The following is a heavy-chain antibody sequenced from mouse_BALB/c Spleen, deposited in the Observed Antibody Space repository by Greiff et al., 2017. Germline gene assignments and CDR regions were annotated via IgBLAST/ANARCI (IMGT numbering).Heavy chain of an antibody. CDR2: INTYNDGT. CDR3: AREDDYCSSSY. Sequence: VQLQQSGPELVKPGGSVKMSCEASGYTFTSYVMHWVKQKPGQGLEWIGYINTYNDGTKYNEKFKGKATVTADKTSSTAYMDLSSLTSEASSVYYCAREDDYCSSSYWGQGTLVTVS. V-gene: IGHV1-14*01. CDR1: GYTFTSYV. D-gene: IGHD1-1*01. J-gene: IGHJ3*01.